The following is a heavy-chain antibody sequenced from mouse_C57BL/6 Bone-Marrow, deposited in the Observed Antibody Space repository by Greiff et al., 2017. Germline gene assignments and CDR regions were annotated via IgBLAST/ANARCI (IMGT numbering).Heavy chain of an antibody. CDR3: ARLRRPRSYVDY. D-gene: IGHD2-12*01. J-gene: IGHJ2*01. CDR2: ISDGGSYT. Sequence: EVKLMESGGGLVKPGGSLKLSCAASGFTFSSSAMSWVRQTPEKRLEWVATISDGGSYTYYPDNVKGRFTISRDNAKNNLYLQMRHLKSEDTAMYYCARLRRPRSYVDYWGQGTTLTVSS. CDR1: GFTFSSSA. V-gene: IGHV5-4*03.